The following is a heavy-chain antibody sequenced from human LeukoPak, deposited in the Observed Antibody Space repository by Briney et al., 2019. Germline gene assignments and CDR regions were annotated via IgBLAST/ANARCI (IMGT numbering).Heavy chain of an antibody. Sequence: ASVKVSCKASGYTFTSYGISWVRQAPGQGLEWMGWISAYNGNTNYAQKPQGRVTMTTDTSTSTAYMELRSLRSDDTAVYYCARDRGIAAAGTSGDWGQGTLVTVSS. D-gene: IGHD6-13*01. CDR2: ISAYNGNT. V-gene: IGHV1-18*01. CDR1: GYTFTSYG. J-gene: IGHJ4*02. CDR3: ARDRGIAAAGTSGD.